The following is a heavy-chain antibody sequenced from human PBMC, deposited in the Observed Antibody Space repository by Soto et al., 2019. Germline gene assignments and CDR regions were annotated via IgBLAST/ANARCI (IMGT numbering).Heavy chain of an antibody. Sequence: KESGPTLVKPTQTLTLTCTFSGFSLSTTAEGVGWIRQPPGKALEWLALIYWDDDERYSPSLKSSLTITKDTSKNQVVLTMTNVDPVDTATYYCAHGSCSSADCYPNPYLDYWGQGILVTVSS. D-gene: IGHD2-2*01. CDR1: GFSLSTTAEG. J-gene: IGHJ4*02. CDR3: AHGSCSSADCYPNPYLDY. CDR2: IYWDDDE. V-gene: IGHV2-5*02.